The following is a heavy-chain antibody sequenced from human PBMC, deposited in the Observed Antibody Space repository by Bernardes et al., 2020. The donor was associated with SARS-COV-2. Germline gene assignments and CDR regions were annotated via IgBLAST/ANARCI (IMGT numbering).Heavy chain of an antibody. CDR1: GGSISSYY. V-gene: IGHV4-59*01. J-gene: IGHJ4*02. D-gene: IGHD3-22*01. CDR2: IYYIGST. Sequence: SETLSLTCTVSGGSISSYYWSWIRQPPGKGLEWIGYIYYIGSTNYNPSLKSRVTISVDTSKNQFSLKLSSVTAADTAVYYCASGEDYYDSSGYYAYWGQGTLVTVSS. CDR3: ASGEDYYDSSGYYAY.